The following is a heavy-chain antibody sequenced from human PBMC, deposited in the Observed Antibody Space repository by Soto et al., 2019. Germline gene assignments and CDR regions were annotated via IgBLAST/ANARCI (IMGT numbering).Heavy chain of an antibody. CDR2: IYSGGST. V-gene: IGHV3-53*02. D-gene: IGHD6-13*01. J-gene: IGHJ6*02. CDR3: ARDEVVAAAEGYYYYYGMDV. Sequence: EVQLVETGGGLIQPGGSLRLSCAASGFTVSSNYMSWVRQAPGKGLEWVSVIYSGGSTYYADSVKGRFTISRDNSKNTLYRQMNSLRAEDTAVYYCARDEVVAAAEGYYYYYGMDVWGQGPTVTVSS. CDR1: GFTVSSNY.